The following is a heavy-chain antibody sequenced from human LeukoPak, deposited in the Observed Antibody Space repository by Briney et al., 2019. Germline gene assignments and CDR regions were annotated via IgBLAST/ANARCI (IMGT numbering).Heavy chain of an antibody. CDR2: IIPIFGTA. Sequence: GSSVKVSCKASGGTFSSYAISWVRQAPGQGLEWMGGIIPIFGTANYAQKFQGRVTITTDESTSTAYMELSSLRSEDTAVYYCAREGCSSTSCYTTGVNWFDPWGQGTLVTVS. D-gene: IGHD2-2*02. CDR1: GGTFSSYA. J-gene: IGHJ5*02. CDR3: AREGCSSTSCYTTGVNWFDP. V-gene: IGHV1-69*05.